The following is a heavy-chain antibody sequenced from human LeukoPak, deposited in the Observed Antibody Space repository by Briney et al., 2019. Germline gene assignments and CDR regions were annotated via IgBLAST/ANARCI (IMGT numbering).Heavy chain of an antibody. CDR2: ISGSGGST. D-gene: IGHD6-6*01. CDR1: GFTFSSYG. CDR3: AKYSSIAAFFDY. V-gene: IGHV3-23*01. Sequence: GGSLRLSCAASGFTFSSYGMHWVRQAPGKGLEWVSAISGSGGSTCYADSVKGRFTISRDNSKNTLYLQMNSLRAEDTAVYYCAKYSSIAAFFDYWGQGTLVTVSS. J-gene: IGHJ4*02.